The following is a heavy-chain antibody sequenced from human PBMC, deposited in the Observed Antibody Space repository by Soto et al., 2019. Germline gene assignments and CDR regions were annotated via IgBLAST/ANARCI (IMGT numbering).Heavy chain of an antibody. V-gene: IGHV1-18*01. J-gene: IGHJ4*02. Sequence: EASVKVSCKASGYTFTSYGISWVRQALGQGLEWMGWISAYNGNTNYAQKLQGRVTMTTDTSTSTAYMKLRSLRSDDTAVYYCAREMQRWLQSLTDYWGQGTLVTVSS. D-gene: IGHD5-12*01. CDR3: AREMQRWLQSLTDY. CDR1: GYTFTSYG. CDR2: ISAYNGNT.